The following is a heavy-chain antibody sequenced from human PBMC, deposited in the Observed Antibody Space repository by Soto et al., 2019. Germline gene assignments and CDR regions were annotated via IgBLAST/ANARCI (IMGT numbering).Heavy chain of an antibody. J-gene: IGHJ6*02. D-gene: IGHD3-22*01. V-gene: IGHV3-21*01. CDR2: ITTSSAYI. CDR1: GFTFSTYS. Sequence: PGGSLRLSCAASGFTFSTYSMNWVRQAPGKGLEWVSSITTSSAYIYYADSVMGRFTISRDNAKNSLYLQMNSLRVEDTAVYYCAKEVNYYDSSWYYYGMDVWGQGTTVTVSS. CDR3: AKEVNYYDSSWYYYGMDV.